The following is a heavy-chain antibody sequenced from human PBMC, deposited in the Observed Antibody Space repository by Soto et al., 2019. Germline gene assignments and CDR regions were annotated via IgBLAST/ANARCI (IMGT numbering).Heavy chain of an antibody. CDR3: ARKGVRRVTPDY. V-gene: IGHV4-39*01. D-gene: IGHD2-21*02. J-gene: IGHJ4*02. Sequence: SETLSLTCTVSGGSISSSSYYWGWIRQPPGKGLEWIGSIYYSGSTYYNPSLKSRVTISVDTSKNQFSLKLSSVTAADTAVYYCARKGVRRVTPDYWGQGTLVTVSS. CDR1: GGSISSSSYY. CDR2: IYYSGST.